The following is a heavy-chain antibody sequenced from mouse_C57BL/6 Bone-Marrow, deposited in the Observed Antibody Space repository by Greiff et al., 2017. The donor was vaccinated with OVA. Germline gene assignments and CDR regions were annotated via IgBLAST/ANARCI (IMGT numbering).Heavy chain of an antibody. V-gene: IGHV5-4*03. Sequence: EVKVVESGGGLVKPGGSLKLSCAASGFTFSSYAMSWVRQTPEKRLEWVATISDGGSYTYYPDNVKGRFTISRDNAKNNLYLQMSHLKSEDTAMYYCARYDYDVYYFDYWGQGTTLTVSS. CDR3: ARYDYDVYYFDY. D-gene: IGHD2-4*01. J-gene: IGHJ2*01. CDR1: GFTFSSYA. CDR2: ISDGGSYT.